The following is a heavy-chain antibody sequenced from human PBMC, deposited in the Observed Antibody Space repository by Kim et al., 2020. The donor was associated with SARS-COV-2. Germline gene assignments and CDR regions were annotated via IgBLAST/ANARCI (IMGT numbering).Heavy chain of an antibody. J-gene: IGHJ5*02. Sequence: ADSVKGRFTISRDNAKNSLYLEMNSLRPEDTAVYYCARFPINSGTYWFDPWGQGVLVTVSS. CDR3: ARFPINSGTYWFDP. V-gene: IGHV3-11*06. D-gene: IGHD1-26*01.